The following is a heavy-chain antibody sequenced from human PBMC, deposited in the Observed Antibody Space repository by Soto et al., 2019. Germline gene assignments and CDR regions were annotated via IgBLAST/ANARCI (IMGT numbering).Heavy chain of an antibody. CDR3: ARNYGPGYTFDY. Sequence: WIRQPPGKGLEWIGYIYYSGSTNYNPSLKSRVTISVDTSKNQFSLKLSSVTAADTAVYYCARNYGPGYTFDYWGQGTLVTVSS. D-gene: IGHD3-10*01. V-gene: IGHV4-59*08. CDR2: IYYSGST. J-gene: IGHJ4*02.